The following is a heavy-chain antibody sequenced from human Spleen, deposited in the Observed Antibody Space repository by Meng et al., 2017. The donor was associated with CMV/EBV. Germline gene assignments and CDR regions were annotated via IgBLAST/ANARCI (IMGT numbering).Heavy chain of an antibody. CDR1: GTCSGYG. V-gene: IGHV1-69*10. CDR3: ASATYYCSSTSCPFDY. CDR2: FLPILGIA. D-gene: IGHD2-2*01. J-gene: IGHJ4*02. Sequence: GTCSGYGVGWVRHAAGQGPGSVGGFLPILGIANYAQNFQDRATITADKSTSTAYMELSSLRSEDTAVYYCASATYYCSSTSCPFDYWGQGTLVTVSS.